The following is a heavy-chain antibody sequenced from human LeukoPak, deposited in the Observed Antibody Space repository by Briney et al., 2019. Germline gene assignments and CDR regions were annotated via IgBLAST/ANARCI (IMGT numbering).Heavy chain of an antibody. J-gene: IGHJ3*02. CDR3: SRMGVVGVQAARIGAHDAFDI. CDR2: IYYSGST. CDR1: GGSISSYH. D-gene: IGHD2-2*01. Sequence: SETLSLTCTVSGGSISSYHWSWIRQPPGKGLEWIGYIYYSGSTNYNPSLKSRVTISVDTSKNQFSLKLISVTTADTPVHYCSRMGVVGVQAARIGAHDAFDICGQGQMVLVSS. V-gene: IGHV4-59*01.